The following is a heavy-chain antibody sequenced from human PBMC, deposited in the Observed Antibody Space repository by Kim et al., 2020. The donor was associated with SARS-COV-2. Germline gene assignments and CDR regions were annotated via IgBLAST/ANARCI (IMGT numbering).Heavy chain of an antibody. Sequence: DSVKGRFTISRDNAKNSLYLQMNSLRAEDTAVYYCARDPYQLPGPYYFDYWGQGTLVTVSS. J-gene: IGHJ4*02. CDR3: ARDPYQLPGPYYFDY. D-gene: IGHD2-2*01. V-gene: IGHV3-7*01.